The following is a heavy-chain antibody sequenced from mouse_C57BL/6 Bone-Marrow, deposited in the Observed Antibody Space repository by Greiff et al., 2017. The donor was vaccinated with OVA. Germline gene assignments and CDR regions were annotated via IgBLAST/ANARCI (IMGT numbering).Heavy chain of an antibody. CDR2: IYPGSGNT. Sequence: QVHVKQSGAELVRPGASVKLSCKASGYTFTDYYINWVKQRPGQGLEWIARIYPGSGNTYYNEKFKGKATLTAEKSSSTAYMQLSSLTSEDSAVYFCARSYSNYVFAYWGQGTLVTVSA. CDR1: GYTFTDYY. D-gene: IGHD2-5*01. CDR3: ARSYSNYVFAY. J-gene: IGHJ3*01. V-gene: IGHV1-76*01.